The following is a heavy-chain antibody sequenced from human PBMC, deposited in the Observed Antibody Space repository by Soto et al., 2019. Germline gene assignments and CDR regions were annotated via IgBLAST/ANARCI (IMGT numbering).Heavy chain of an antibody. V-gene: IGHV1-46*01. CDR1: GYTFTCYY. Sequence: ASVKVSCKASGYTFTCYYMHWVRQAPGQGLEWMGIINPSGGSTSYAQKFQGRVTMTRDTSTSTVYMELSSLRSEDTAVYYCARDTVFGSGYSYGMDVWGQGTTVTVSS. D-gene: IGHD3-22*01. CDR2: INPSGGST. CDR3: ARDTVFGSGYSYGMDV. J-gene: IGHJ6*02.